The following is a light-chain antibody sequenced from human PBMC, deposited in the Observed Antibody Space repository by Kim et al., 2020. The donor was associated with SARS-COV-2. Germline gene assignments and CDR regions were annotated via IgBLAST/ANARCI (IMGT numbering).Light chain of an antibody. Sequence: ASVGDRATITCRASKSMSSWLAWYQQKPGKAPQVLIYEASSLESGVPSRFSGRGSGTEFTLTISSLQPDDFATYYCQQYTSYSYTFGQGTKLEI. CDR1: KSMSSW. CDR3: QQYTSYSYT. CDR2: EAS. V-gene: IGKV1-5*03. J-gene: IGKJ2*01.